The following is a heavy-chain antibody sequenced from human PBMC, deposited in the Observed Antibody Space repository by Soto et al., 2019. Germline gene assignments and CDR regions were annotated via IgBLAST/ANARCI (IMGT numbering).Heavy chain of an antibody. V-gene: IGHV1-69*08. CDR3: ARSRGSYYTNFDS. CDR1: ADALTGYT. Sequence: SVKVSSKASADALTGYTLTWVRQAPGQGLEWVGRVIPILGASNFAQKFQGRVTISADKSADTAYMVLTGLTSEDTAVYYCARSRGSYYTNFDSWGQGTLVTVSS. CDR2: VIPILGAS. J-gene: IGHJ4*02. D-gene: IGHD3-10*01.